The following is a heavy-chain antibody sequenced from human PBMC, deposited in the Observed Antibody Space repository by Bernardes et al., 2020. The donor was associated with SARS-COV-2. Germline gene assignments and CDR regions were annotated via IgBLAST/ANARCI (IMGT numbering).Heavy chain of an antibody. CDR3: AREKEGLLRLSSEDNRWFDP. CDR2: IYYSGST. CDR1: GGSISSSSYY. D-gene: IGHD2-15*01. J-gene: IGHJ5*02. Sequence: SETLSLTCTVSGGSISSSSYYWGWIRQPPGKGLEWIGSIYYSGSTYYNPSLKSRVTISVDTSKNQFSLKLSSVTAADTAVYYCAREKEGLLRLSSEDNRWFDPWGQGTLVTVSS. V-gene: IGHV4-39*02.